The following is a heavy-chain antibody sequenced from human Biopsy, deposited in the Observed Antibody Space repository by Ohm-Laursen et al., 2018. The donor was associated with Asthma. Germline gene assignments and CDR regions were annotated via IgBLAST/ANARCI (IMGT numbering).Heavy chain of an antibody. CDR3: ARDRGYCSGGTCPSWFDP. CDR2: INPNSGAT. CDR1: GYIFTEYP. J-gene: IGHJ5*02. V-gene: IGHV1-2*06. D-gene: IGHD2-15*01. Sequence: SVKVSCKASGYIFTEYPMNWVRQAPGQGLEWMGRINPNSGATKYAQQFQGRVTVTRDTSISTAFMELSRLRSDDTAVYYCARDRGYCSGGTCPSWFDPWGQGTLVTVSS.